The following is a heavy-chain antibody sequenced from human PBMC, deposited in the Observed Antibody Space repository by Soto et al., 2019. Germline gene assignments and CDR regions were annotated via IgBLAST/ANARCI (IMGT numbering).Heavy chain of an antibody. CDR3: ASGLRGGRHPDAFDI. D-gene: IGHD2-15*01. V-gene: IGHV1-3*01. CDR1: GYTFTSYA. J-gene: IGHJ3*02. CDR2: MSAGNFNT. Sequence: ASVKVSCKASGYTFTSYAMHWVRQAPVQILEWIVWMSAGNFNTKYAQKVQGRFTITRYRSAITWCMERISLRSEDTAVYYCASGLRGGRHPDAFDIWGQGNMVTVS.